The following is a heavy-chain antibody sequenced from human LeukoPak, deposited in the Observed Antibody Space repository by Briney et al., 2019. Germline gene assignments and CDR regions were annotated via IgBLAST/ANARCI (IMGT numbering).Heavy chain of an antibody. CDR2: MYYRGST. D-gene: IGHD1-26*01. J-gene: IGHJ4*02. CDR3: ATTTIRLGY. CDR1: GGPISSRSHY. V-gene: IGHV4-39*07. Sequence: KPSETLSLPCTVSGGPISSRSHYWRWIRQPPGKGLEWIGSMYYRGSTYHNPSLKSRVTISVDTSKNQFSLKLSSVTAADTAVYYCATTTIRLGYWGQRTLVSVSS.